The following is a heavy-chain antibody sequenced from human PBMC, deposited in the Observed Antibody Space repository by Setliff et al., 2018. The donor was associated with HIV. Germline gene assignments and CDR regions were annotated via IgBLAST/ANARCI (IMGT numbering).Heavy chain of an antibody. CDR1: GFTFRSYA. D-gene: IGHD3-3*02. Sequence: GESLRLSCAASGFTFRSYAMSWVRQAPGKGLEWVSLISGSGISTHYAYSVKGRFSMSRDNSKNTLSLQMNSLRAEDTAVYYCVKGLSAFPPHGGFDKWGQGTMVTVSS. J-gene: IGHJ3*02. CDR2: ISGSGIST. CDR3: VKGLSAFPPHGGFDK. V-gene: IGHV3-23*01.